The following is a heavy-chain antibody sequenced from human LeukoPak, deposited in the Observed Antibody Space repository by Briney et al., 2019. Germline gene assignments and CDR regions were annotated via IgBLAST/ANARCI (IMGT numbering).Heavy chain of an antibody. CDR2: INPSGGST. V-gene: IGHV1-46*01. CDR1: GYTFTSYY. D-gene: IGHD6-13*01. J-gene: IGHJ3*02. CDR3: ARETIIAAAGTDDAFDI. Sequence: ASVKVSCKASGYTFTSYYMHWVRQAPGQGLEWMGIINPSGGSTSYAQKFQGRVTMTRDMSNSTVYMELSSLRSEDTAVYYCARETIIAAAGTDDAFDIWGQGTMVTVSS.